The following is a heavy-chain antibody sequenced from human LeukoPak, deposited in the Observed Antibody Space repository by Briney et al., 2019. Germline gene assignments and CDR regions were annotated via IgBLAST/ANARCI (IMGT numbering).Heavy chain of an antibody. CDR1: GDSISSYY. Sequence: PSETLSLTCTVSGDSISSYYWSWIRQPPGKGLEWIGYIYYSGSTNYNPSLKSRVTMSVDTSKNQFSLKLSSVTAADTAVYYCARDAWNRRAGYLNCFDLWGQGTLVTVSS. J-gene: IGHJ4*02. CDR2: IYYSGST. V-gene: IGHV4-59*12. D-gene: IGHD1-1*01. CDR3: ARDAWNRRAGYLNCFDL.